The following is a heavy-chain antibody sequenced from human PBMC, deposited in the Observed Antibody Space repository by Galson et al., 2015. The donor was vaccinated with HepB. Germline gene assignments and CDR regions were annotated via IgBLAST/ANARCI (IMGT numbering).Heavy chain of an antibody. J-gene: IGHJ5*02. Sequence: SVKVSCKASGYTFPSFYIHWVRQAPGQGLEWMAITSPSDGSTTSAQKFQGRVTMTRDTPTSTVYMELYNLRSEDAAVYYCVRQYSSSTITHFDPWGRGSLVTVSS. D-gene: IGHD6-6*01. CDR1: GYTFPSFY. CDR3: VRQYSSSTITHFDP. V-gene: IGHV1-46*03. CDR2: TSPSDGST.